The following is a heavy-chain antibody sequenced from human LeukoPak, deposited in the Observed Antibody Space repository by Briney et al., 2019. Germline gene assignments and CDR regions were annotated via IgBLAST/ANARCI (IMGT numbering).Heavy chain of an antibody. V-gene: IGHV7-4-1*01. J-gene: IGHJ4*02. D-gene: IGHD3-16*02. Sequence: GASVKVSCKASGYTFTNYAMNWVRQAPGQGLEWMGWIHPSTGNPTYAQGFTGRFVFSLDTSVSTTYLQIGSLKAEDTAVYFCARAFQSLGGLSLPDYWGQGTLVTVSS. CDR1: GYTFTNYA. CDR2: IHPSTGNP. CDR3: ARAFQSLGGLSLPDY.